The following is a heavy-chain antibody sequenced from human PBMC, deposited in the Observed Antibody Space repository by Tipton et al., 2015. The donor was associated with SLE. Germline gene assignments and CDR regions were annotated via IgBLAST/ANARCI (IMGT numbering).Heavy chain of an antibody. J-gene: IGHJ6*02. V-gene: IGHV4-59*01. Sequence: TLSLTCTVSGGSISSYYWSWIRQPPGKGLEWIGYIYYSGSTNYNPSLKSRVTISVDTSKNQFSLKLSSVTAADTAVYYCARERAYYDFGSGYPDYYYYGMDVWGQGTTVTVSS. CDR1: GGSISSYY. CDR2: IYYSGST. CDR3: ARERAYYDFGSGYPDYYYYGMDV. D-gene: IGHD3-3*01.